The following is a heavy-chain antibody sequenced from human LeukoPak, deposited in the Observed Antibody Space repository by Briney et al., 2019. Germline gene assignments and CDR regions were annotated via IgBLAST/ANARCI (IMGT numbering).Heavy chain of an antibody. CDR2: IIPIFGTA. V-gene: IGHV1-69*13. Sequence: ASVKVSCKAPGGTFSSYAISWVRQAPGQGLEWMGGIIPIFGTANYAQKFQGRVTITADESTSTAYMELSSLRSEDTAVYYCARYDQHLMDYWGQGTLVTVSS. CDR3: ARYDQHLMDY. J-gene: IGHJ4*02. D-gene: IGHD2-2*01. CDR1: GGTFSSYA.